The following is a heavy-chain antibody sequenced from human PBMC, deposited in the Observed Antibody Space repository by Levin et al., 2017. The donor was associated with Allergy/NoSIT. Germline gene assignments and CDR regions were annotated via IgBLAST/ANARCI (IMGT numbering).Heavy chain of an antibody. V-gene: IGHV7-4-1*02. CDR2: INTNNGNP. CDR3: ASDITVRGSKAMDV. CDR1: GYTFTSYA. J-gene: IGHJ6*02. Sequence: ASVKVSCKASGYTFTSYAINWLRQAPGQGPEWMGWINTNNGNPRYAQGFTGRFVFSLDTSVSTANLQISSLKAADTAVYYCASDITVRGSKAMDVWGQGTTVTVSS. D-gene: IGHD3-10*01.